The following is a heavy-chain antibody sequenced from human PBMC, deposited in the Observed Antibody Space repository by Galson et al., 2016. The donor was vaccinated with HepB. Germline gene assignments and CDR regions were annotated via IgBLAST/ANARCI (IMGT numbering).Heavy chain of an antibody. CDR2: INPSDSYT. V-gene: IGHV5-10-1*01. J-gene: IGHJ4*02. Sequence: QSGAEVKKSGKSLRISCKGSGYSFTGHWISWVRQMPGTGLEWMGTINPSDSYTNYSPSFQGHVTISTDKSISTAYLQWSSLKASDTAMYYCARHMSRSFDYWGQGTLVTVSS. CDR3: ARHMSRSFDY. CDR1: GYSFTGHW. D-gene: IGHD2-21*01.